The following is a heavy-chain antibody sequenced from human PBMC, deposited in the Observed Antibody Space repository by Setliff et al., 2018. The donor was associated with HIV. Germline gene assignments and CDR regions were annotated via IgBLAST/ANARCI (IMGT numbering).Heavy chain of an antibody. CDR1: GFTFRYFA. Sequence: GGSLRLSCATSGFTFRYFAMSWVRQAPGKGLEWVSVISDSGTYTYYSDSVGGRFTISRDNPKNTLYLQMNSLRAEDTAVYYCAKDCGGECYAPDYWGQGTLVTVSS. V-gene: IGHV3-23*01. D-gene: IGHD2-21*01. CDR3: AKDCGGECYAPDY. J-gene: IGHJ4*02. CDR2: ISDSGTYT.